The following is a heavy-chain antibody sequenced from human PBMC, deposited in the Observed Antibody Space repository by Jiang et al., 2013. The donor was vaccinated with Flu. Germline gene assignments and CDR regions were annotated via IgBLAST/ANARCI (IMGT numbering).Heavy chain of an antibody. CDR2: INHSGST. J-gene: IGHJ6*04. Sequence: EWIGEINHSGSTNXNPSLKSRVTISVDTSKNQFSLKLSSVTAADTAVYYCARMKRYYYYGMDVWGKGTTVTVSS. V-gene: IGHV4-34*01. CDR3: ARMKRYYYYGMDV.